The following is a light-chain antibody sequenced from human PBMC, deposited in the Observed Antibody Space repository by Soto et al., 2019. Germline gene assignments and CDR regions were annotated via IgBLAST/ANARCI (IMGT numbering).Light chain of an antibody. CDR3: QQRSNWAIT. Sequence: EIVLTQSPATLSLSPGARATLSCRASQSVSSYLAWYQQKPGQSPRHLIYDPSNRANGIPDRFSGSGSGSEFTLTISSLEPEVFAVYYCQQRSNWAITFGQGTRLEIK. J-gene: IGKJ5*01. CDR2: DPS. CDR1: QSVSSY. V-gene: IGKV3-11*01.